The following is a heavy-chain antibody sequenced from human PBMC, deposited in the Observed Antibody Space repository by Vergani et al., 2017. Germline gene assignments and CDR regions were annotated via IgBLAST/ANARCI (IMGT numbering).Heavy chain of an antibody. CDR1: GFTFSSYS. D-gene: IGHD3-3*01. CDR3: ARMGDYEFWSGPHPYGMDV. CDR2: ISSSSSYI. J-gene: IGHJ6*02. V-gene: IGHV3-21*01. Sequence: EVQLVESGGGLVKPGGSLRLSCAASGFTFSSYSMNWVRQAPGKGLEWVSSISSSSSYIYYADSVKGRFPISRDNAKNSLYLQMNSLRAEDTAVYYCARMGDYEFWSGPHPYGMDVWGQGTTVTVSS.